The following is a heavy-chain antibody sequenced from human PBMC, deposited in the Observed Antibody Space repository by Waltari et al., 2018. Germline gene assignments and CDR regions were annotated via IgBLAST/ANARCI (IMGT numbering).Heavy chain of an antibody. Sequence: QVQLQESGPGLVRPSETLSLTCTGSCGSIMHSYWCWVRQSPEKGLEWIGYLFSSGNTNYSPSLRSRITISVDTSKNQLSLRLGSVTADDSAVYYCARHPSRGSPGVDAFDVWGQGAMVTVSA. V-gene: IGHV4-59*08. CDR1: CGSIMHSY. CDR2: LFSSGNT. D-gene: IGHD1-26*01. CDR3: ARHPSRGSPGVDAFDV. J-gene: IGHJ3*01.